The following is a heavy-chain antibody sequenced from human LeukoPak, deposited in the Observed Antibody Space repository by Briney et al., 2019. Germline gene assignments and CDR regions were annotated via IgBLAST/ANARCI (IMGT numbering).Heavy chain of an antibody. V-gene: IGHV3-72*01. CDR1: GFTFSDHY. Sequence: GGSLRLSCAASGFTFSDHYMDWVRQAPGKGLEWVGRSRNKANSYTTEYAASVKGRFTISRDDSKNSLYLQMNSLKTEDTAVYYCIIPVTVSNPAFDYWGQGALVTVSS. CDR2: SRNKANSYTT. J-gene: IGHJ4*02. CDR3: IIPVTVSNPAFDY. D-gene: IGHD3-3*01.